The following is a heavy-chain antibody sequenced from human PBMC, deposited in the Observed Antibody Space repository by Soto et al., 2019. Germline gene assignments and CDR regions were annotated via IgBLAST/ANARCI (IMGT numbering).Heavy chain of an antibody. Sequence: GESLKLSCKGSGYSFTRYWIGWVRQMPGKGLECMGIIYPGDSDTRYSPSFQGQVTISADKSISTAYLQWSSLKASDTAMYYCAGGGVRGVITRTRDYYGMDVWGQGTTVTVSS. CDR3: AGGGVRGVITRTRDYYGMDV. D-gene: IGHD3-10*01. CDR2: IYPGDSDT. CDR1: GYSFTRYW. J-gene: IGHJ6*02. V-gene: IGHV5-51*01.